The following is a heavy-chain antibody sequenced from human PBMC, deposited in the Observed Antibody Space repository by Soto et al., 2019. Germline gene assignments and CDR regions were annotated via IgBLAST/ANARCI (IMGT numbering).Heavy chain of an antibody. V-gene: IGHV1-69*06. CDR1: GGTFSDYA. CDR2: IGARFGSP. CDR3: ANDRIHLRFGKYSFTSMDV. Sequence: QVQLVQSGAEMRKPGSSLRVSCKASGGTFSDYAFSWVRQAPGQGLEWMGGIGARFGSPNYAQKFGGRLTITADTSSSTVYMSLSSLRLDHPAVYFCANDRIHLRFGKYSFTSMDVWGQGTSMIVSS. D-gene: IGHD5-18*01. J-gene: IGHJ6*02.